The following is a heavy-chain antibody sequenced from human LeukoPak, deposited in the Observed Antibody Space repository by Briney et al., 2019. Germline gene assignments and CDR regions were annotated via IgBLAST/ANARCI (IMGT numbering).Heavy chain of an antibody. V-gene: IGHV1-69*05. D-gene: IGHD6-6*01. J-gene: IGHJ6*03. CDR2: IIPIFGTA. Sequence: ASVTVSFKASGGTFSSYAISWVRQAPGQGLEWMGGIIPIFGTANYAQKFQGRVTITTDESTSTAYMELSSLRSEDTAVYYCARASGQLAPGYYYYMDVWGKGTTVTVSS. CDR3: ARASGQLAPGYYYYMDV. CDR1: GGTFSSYA.